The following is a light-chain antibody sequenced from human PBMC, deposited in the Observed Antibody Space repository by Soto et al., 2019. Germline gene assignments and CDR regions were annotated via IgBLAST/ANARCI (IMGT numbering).Light chain of an antibody. J-gene: IGKJ2*01. V-gene: IGKV3-15*01. CDR3: QSYNDWPFA. CDR1: ESLFGF. CDR2: GVS. Sequence: DIVLTQSPATLSVSPGDTVTLSCRASESLFGFLAWYQQKPGQAPRLLMYGVSTRATGIPARFSGGGSATDFPLTISSLQSEDSAFYFCQSYNDWPFASGPGTRLEI.